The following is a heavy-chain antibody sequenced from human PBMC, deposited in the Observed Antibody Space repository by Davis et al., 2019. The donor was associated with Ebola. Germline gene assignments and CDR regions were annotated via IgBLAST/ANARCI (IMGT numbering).Heavy chain of an antibody. CDR3: ARGRRIMITFGGVIGNDY. Sequence: MPSETLSLTCAVSGGSISSGGYSWSWIRQPPGKGLEWIGYIYHSGSAYYNPSLKSRVTISVDTSKNQFSLKLSSVTAADTAVYYCARGRRIMITFGGVIGNDYWGQGTLVTVSS. V-gene: IGHV4-30-2*01. D-gene: IGHD3-16*02. CDR1: GGSISSGGYS. J-gene: IGHJ4*02. CDR2: IYHSGSA.